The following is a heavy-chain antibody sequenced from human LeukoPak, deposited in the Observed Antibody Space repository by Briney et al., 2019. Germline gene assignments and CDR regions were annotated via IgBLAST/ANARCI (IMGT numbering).Heavy chain of an antibody. D-gene: IGHD3-22*01. CDR1: GFTFNRFA. J-gene: IGHJ5*02. CDR3: AKDLSLDSSGYFFS. Sequence: GGSLRLSCSTSGFTFNRFAMSWVRQAPGKGLEWLSAISGSGANTYYADSAKDRLTTSRDNSKSTLFLQMSSLRGEDTAVYYCAKDLSLDSSGYFFSWGQGTLVTVSS. CDR2: ISGSGANT. V-gene: IGHV3-23*01.